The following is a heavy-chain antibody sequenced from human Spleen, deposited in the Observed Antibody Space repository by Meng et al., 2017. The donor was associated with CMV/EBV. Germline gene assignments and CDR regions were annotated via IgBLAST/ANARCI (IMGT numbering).Heavy chain of an antibody. CDR3: ARFDTRNWFDP. D-gene: IGHD3-10*01. J-gene: IGHJ5*02. CDR1: GGSISSGGYY. Sequence: TVCGGSISSGGYYGSWIRRHPGKGLEWIGYIYYSGSTYYNPSLKSRVTISVDTSKNQFSLKLSSVTAADTAVYYCARFDTRNWFDPWGQGTLVTVSS. V-gene: IGHV4-31*03. CDR2: IYYSGST.